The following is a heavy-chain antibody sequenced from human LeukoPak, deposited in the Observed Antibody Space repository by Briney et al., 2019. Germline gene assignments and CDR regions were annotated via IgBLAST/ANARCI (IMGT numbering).Heavy chain of an antibody. CDR2: IYSGGNT. D-gene: IGHD3-22*01. J-gene: IGHJ4*02. V-gene: IGHV3-53*01. CDR3: AKAENYFDSSGHYDY. CDR1: GFTVSSNY. Sequence: GGSLRLSCAASGFTVSSNYMSWVRQAPGKGLEWVSVIYSGGNTYYADSVKGRLTISRDNSKNTLYLEMDSLRAEDTAVYYCAKAENYFDSSGHYDYWGQGTLATVSS.